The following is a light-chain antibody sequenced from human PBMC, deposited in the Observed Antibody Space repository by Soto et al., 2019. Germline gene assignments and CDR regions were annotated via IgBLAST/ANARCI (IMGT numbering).Light chain of an antibody. Sequence: DIQMTQSPSTLSASVGDRVTITCRASQSISRSLAWYQHQPGKAPKLLIYDASSLESGVPSRFSGIGSGTEFTLTINSLESEDSAVYYCQQYSSWPPWTFGQGTKVDIK. CDR3: QQYSSWPPWT. J-gene: IGKJ1*01. V-gene: IGKV1-5*01. CDR2: DAS. CDR1: QSISRS.